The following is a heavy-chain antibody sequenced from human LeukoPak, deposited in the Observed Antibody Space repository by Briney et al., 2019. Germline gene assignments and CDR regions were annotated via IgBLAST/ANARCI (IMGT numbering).Heavy chain of an antibody. CDR1: GGSFSGYY. CDR3: ARLYYDFWSGYYPFDY. Sequence: SETLSLTCAVYGGSFSGYYWSWIRQPPGKGLEWIGEINHSGSTNYNPSLKSRVTISVDTSKNQFSLKLSSVTAADTAVYYCARLYYDFWSGYYPFDYWGRGTLVTVSS. CDR2: INHSGST. J-gene: IGHJ4*02. D-gene: IGHD3-3*01. V-gene: IGHV4-34*01.